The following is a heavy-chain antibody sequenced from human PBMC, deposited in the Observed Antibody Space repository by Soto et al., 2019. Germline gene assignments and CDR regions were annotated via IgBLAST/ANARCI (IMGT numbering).Heavy chain of an antibody. D-gene: IGHD4-17*01. V-gene: IGHV4-39*05. CDR2: IYYSGST. Sequence: TETPSLTCTVPDGSISSSSYYWGWIRQPPGKGLEWIGSIYYSGSTYYNPSLKSRVTISVDTSKNQFSLKLSSVTAADTAVYYCAGNRYDSGDYHIVSRGHGPLVTVS. CDR1: DGSISSSSYY. J-gene: IGHJ5*01. CDR3: AGNRYDSGDYHIVS.